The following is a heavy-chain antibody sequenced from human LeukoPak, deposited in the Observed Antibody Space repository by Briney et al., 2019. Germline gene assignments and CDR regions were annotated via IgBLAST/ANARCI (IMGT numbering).Heavy chain of an antibody. J-gene: IGHJ4*02. D-gene: IGHD3-10*01. CDR2: IWYDGSKK. CDR3: ARDVGNFGSGTAYFDS. V-gene: IGHV3-33*08. Sequence: GGSLRLSCAASGFTFSSYEMNWVRQAPGKGLEWVALIWYDGSKKYYGDSVKGRFTISRDDSKNTLYLQMNSLRAEDTAVYYCARDVGNFGSGTAYFDSWGQGTLVTVSS. CDR1: GFTFSSYE.